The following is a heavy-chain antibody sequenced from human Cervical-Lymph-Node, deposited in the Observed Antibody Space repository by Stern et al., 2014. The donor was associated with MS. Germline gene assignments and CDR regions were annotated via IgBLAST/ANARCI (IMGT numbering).Heavy chain of an antibody. Sequence: VQLVESGGGVVQPGRSLRLACAASGFRLNNYAMHWVRQAPGQGLAWVAFISYDGSAEYYADSVKGRFSISRDRSKSTLYLQMNTLRVEDTAVYYCARERTGYYIHYWGQGTLVTVSS. CDR1: GFRLNNYA. CDR3: ARERTGYYIHY. J-gene: IGHJ4*02. V-gene: IGHV3-30-3*01. D-gene: IGHD3-9*01. CDR2: ISYDGSAE.